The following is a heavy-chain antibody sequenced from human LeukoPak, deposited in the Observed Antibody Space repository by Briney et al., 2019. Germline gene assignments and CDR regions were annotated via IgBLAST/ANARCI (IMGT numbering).Heavy chain of an antibody. Sequence: GESLTISCKTSGYTFTSYWIGWVRQAPGKGLEWVSGIIDNGYITYYANSVRGRFTISRDNSKNTLFLQMNSLRAEDTAVYYCAKLGGQEVHNYYVAVWGKGTTVAVSS. V-gene: IGHV3-23*01. CDR3: AKLGGQEVHNYYVAV. J-gene: IGHJ6*03. CDR2: IIDNGYIT. D-gene: IGHD3-16*01. CDR1: GYTFTSYW.